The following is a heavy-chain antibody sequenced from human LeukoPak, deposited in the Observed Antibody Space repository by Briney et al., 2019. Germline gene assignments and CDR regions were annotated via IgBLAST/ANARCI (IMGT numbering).Heavy chain of an antibody. Sequence: ASVKVSCKASGYTFTSYAMNWVRQAPGQGLEWMGWINTNTGNPTYAQGFTGRFVFSLDTSVSTAYLQISSLKAEDTAVYYCARVLDMGYCSGGSCYSGRYYYYGMDVWGQGTTVTVSS. CDR2: INTNTGNP. V-gene: IGHV7-4-1*02. D-gene: IGHD2-15*01. CDR1: GYTFTSYA. J-gene: IGHJ6*02. CDR3: ARVLDMGYCSGGSCYSGRYYYYGMDV.